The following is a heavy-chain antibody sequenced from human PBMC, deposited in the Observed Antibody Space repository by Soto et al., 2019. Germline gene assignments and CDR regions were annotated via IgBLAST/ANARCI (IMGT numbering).Heavy chain of an antibody. V-gene: IGHV1-3*01. CDR2: INAGNGNT. J-gene: IGHJ4*02. CDR1: GYTFTSYA. CDR3: ARASYDYGDYF. Sequence: ASVKVSCKASGYTFTSYAMHWVRQAPGQRLEWMGWINAGNGNTKYSQKFQGRVTITRDTSTSTVYMELSSLRSEDTAVYYCARASYDYGDYFWGQGTLVTVSS. D-gene: IGHD4-17*01.